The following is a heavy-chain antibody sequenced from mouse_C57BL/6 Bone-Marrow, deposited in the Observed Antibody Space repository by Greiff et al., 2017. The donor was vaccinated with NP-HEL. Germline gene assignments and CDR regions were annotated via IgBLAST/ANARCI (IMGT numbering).Heavy chain of an antibody. Sequence: EVKLVESGGGLVQPGGSMKLSCAASGFTFSDAWMDWVRQSPEKGLEWVAEIRNKANNHATYYAESVKGRFTISRDDSKSSVYLQMNSLRAEDTGIYYCTRAPYYYGSSSLYYFDYWGQGTTLTVSS. D-gene: IGHD1-1*01. CDR2: IRNKANNHAT. CDR1: GFTFSDAW. J-gene: IGHJ2*01. V-gene: IGHV6-6*01. CDR3: TRAPYYYGSSSLYYFDY.